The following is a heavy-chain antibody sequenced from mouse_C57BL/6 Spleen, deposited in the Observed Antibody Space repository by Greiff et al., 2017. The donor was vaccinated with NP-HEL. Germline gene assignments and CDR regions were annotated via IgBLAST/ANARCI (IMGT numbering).Heavy chain of an antibody. CDR3: ARGRGFYYDYSWFAY. V-gene: IGHV1-55*01. Sequence: QVQLQQSGAELVKPGASVKMSCKASGYTFTSYWITWVKQRPGQGLEWIGDIYPGSGSTNYNEKFKSKATLTVDTSSSTAYMQLSSLTSEDSAVYYCARGRGFYYDYSWFAYWGQGTLVTVSA. J-gene: IGHJ3*01. CDR1: GYTFTSYW. CDR2: IYPGSGST. D-gene: IGHD2-4*01.